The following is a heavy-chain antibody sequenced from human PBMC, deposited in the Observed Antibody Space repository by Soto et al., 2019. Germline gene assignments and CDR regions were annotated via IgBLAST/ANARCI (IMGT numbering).Heavy chain of an antibody. J-gene: IGHJ2*01. CDR3: AKDSDYRDRIFWYFDL. Sequence: EVQLLESGGGLVQPGGSLRLSCAASGFTLSSYAMSWVRQAPGKGLEWVSVISNSGANTYYADSVKGGFTISRDSSKNTLYLQMNSLRAEDTAVYYCAKDSDYRDRIFWYFDLWGRGTLVTVSS. CDR1: GFTLSSYA. CDR2: ISNSGANT. V-gene: IGHV3-23*01. D-gene: IGHD2-15*01.